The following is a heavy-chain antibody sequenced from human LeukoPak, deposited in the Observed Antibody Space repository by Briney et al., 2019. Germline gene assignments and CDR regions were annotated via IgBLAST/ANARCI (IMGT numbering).Heavy chain of an antibody. CDR2: IFYSGST. CDR1: GDSISSYY. CDR3: ARLRGNYFPDY. D-gene: IGHD4-11*01. J-gene: IGHJ4*02. Sequence: KSSETLSLTCTVSGDSISSYYWNWVRQPPGKRLEWIAYIFYSGSTNYNPSLKSRITISVDTSKNQFSLRLPSVTAADTAVYFCARLRGNYFPDYWGQGALVTVSS. V-gene: IGHV4-59*01.